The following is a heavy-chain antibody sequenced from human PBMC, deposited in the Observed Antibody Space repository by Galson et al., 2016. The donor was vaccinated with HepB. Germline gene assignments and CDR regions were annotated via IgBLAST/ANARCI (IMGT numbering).Heavy chain of an antibody. CDR2: ISGSGGST. CDR3: AKDNSGRKVFTMVRELSSMDV. V-gene: IGHV3-23*01. Sequence: SLRLSCAVSGFTFDDYAMSWVRQAPGKGLEWVSGISGSGGSTYYADSVKGRFTISRDNSKNTLYLQMNSLRAEDTAVYYCAKDNSGRKVFTMVRELSSMDVWGQGTTVTVSS. J-gene: IGHJ6*02. D-gene: IGHD3-10*01. CDR1: GFTFDDYA.